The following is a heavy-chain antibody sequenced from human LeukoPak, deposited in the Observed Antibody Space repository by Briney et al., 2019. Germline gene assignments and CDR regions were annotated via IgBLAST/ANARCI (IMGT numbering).Heavy chain of an antibody. V-gene: IGHV3-9*02. CDR3: AKDIQQQPFAYYYGMDV. J-gene: IGHJ6*02. D-gene: IGHD6-13*01. CDR2: IYWSSSGT. Sequence: GGSLRLSCVVSGFNSEDHAMHWVRQAPGKGLEWVSGIYWSSSGTGYADSVKGRFTISRDNSKNTLYLQMNSLRVEDTAVYYCAKDIQQQPFAYYYGMDVWGRGTTVTVS. CDR1: GFNSEDHA.